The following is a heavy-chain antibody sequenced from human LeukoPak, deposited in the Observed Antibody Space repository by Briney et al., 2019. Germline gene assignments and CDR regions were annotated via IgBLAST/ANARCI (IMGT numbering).Heavy chain of an antibody. CDR3: ASQMTGGDY. J-gene: IGHJ4*02. Sequence: GGSLRLSCAASGFTFSSYWMHWVRQAPGKGLVWASHINSDGSSTTYADSVKGRFTISRDNAKNTLFLQMNSLRAEDTAVYYCASQMTGGDYWGQGTLVTVSS. CDR1: GFTFSSYW. CDR2: INSDGSST. V-gene: IGHV3-74*01.